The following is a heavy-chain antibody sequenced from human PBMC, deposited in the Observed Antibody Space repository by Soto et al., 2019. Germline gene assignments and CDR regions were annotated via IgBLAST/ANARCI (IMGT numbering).Heavy chain of an antibody. CDR1: SGSISSSNW. V-gene: IGHV4-4*02. J-gene: IGHJ3*02. CDR3: AREKDLTEPKWELLGSDAFDI. Sequence: SETLSLTCAVSSGSISSSNWWSWVRQPPGKGLEWIGEIYHSGSTNYNPSLKSRVTISVDKSKNQFSLKLSSVTAADTAVYYCAREKDLTEPKWELLGSDAFDIWGQGTMVTVSS. CDR2: IYHSGST. D-gene: IGHD1-26*01.